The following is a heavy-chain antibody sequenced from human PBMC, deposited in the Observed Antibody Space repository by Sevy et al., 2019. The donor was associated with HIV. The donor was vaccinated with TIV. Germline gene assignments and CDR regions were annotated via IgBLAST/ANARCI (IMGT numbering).Heavy chain of an antibody. V-gene: IGHV1-69*13. CDR3: ARGKSIAAPYYYGMDV. J-gene: IGHJ6*02. CDR2: IIPIFGTA. D-gene: IGHD6-6*01. Sequence: ASVKVSCKASGGTFSSYAISWVRQAPGQGLEWMGGIIPIFGTANYAQKFQGRVTITADESTGTAYMELSSLRSEDTAGYYCARGKSIAAPYYYGMDVWGQGTTVTVSS. CDR1: GGTFSSYA.